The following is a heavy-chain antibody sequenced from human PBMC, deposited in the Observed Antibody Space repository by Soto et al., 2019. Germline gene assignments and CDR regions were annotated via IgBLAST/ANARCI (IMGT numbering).Heavy chain of an antibody. Sequence: PGGSLRLSCAASGFTFGSYAMSWVRQAPGKGLEWVSAISGSGGSTYYADSVKGRFTISRDNSKNTLYLQMNSLRAEDTAVYYCALPPPDDFWSGYYTEYWGQGTLVTVSS. V-gene: IGHV3-23*01. CDR2: ISGSGGST. CDR3: ALPPPDDFWSGYYTEY. J-gene: IGHJ4*02. CDR1: GFTFGSYA. D-gene: IGHD3-3*01.